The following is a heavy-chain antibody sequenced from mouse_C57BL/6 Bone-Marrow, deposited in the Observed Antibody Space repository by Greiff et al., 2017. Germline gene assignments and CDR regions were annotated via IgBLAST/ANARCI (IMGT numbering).Heavy chain of an antibody. CDR1: GYSFTSYY. J-gene: IGHJ2*01. Sequence: VQLQQSGPELVKPGASVKISCKASGYSFTSYYIYWVKQRPGQGLEWIGWIYPGSGNTKYNEKFKGKATLTADTSTSTAYLQLSSLTSEDTAVYYCARGTTVAYWGQGTTLTVSS. CDR2: IYPGSGNT. V-gene: IGHV1-66*01. CDR3: ARGTTVAY. D-gene: IGHD1-1*01.